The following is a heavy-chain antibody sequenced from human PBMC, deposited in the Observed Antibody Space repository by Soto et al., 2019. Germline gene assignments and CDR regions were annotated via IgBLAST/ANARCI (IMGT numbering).Heavy chain of an antibody. D-gene: IGHD2-21*01. CDR1: GGSISSGDYY. J-gene: IGHJ5*02. Sequence: QVQLQELGPGLVKPSQTLSLTCTVSGGSISSGDYYWSWIRQPPGKGLEWIGYIYYSGSAYYNPSLKSRVTISVDTSKNQFSLKLSSVTAADTAVYYCPRVGHINWFDPWGQGTLVTVSS. CDR3: PRVGHINWFDP. CDR2: IYYSGSA. V-gene: IGHV4-30-4*01.